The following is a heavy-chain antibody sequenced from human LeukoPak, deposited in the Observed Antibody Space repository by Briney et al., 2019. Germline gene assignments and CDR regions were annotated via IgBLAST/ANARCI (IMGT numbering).Heavy chain of an antibody. Sequence: GRSLRLSCAASGFTFSSYGMHWVRQAPGKGLEWVAVIWYDGSNKYYADSVKARFTISRDNSKNTLYLQMNSLRAEDTAVYYCARDWHSDTPEYYFDYWGQGTLVTVSS. CDR3: ARDWHSDTPEYYFDY. D-gene: IGHD3-10*01. CDR1: GFTFSSYG. V-gene: IGHV3-33*01. J-gene: IGHJ4*02. CDR2: IWYDGSNK.